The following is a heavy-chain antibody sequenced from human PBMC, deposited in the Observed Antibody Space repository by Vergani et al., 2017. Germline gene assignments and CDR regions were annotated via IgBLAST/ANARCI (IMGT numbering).Heavy chain of an antibody. CDR3: ARNPVYSSPIRYCYDCCMDV. CDR2: IIPIFGTA. V-gene: IGHV1-69*01. D-gene: IGHD6-19*01. Sequence: QVQLVQSGAEVKKPGSSVKVSCKASGGTFSSYAISWVRQAPGQGLEWMGGIIPIFGTANYAQKFQGRVTITADESTSTAYMALSSLISEDTAVYYCARNPVYSSPIRYCYDCCMDVWGQGTMVTVSS. CDR1: GGTFSSYA. J-gene: IGHJ6*02.